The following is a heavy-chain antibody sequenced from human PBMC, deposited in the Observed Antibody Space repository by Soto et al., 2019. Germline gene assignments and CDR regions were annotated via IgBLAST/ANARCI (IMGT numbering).Heavy chain of an antibody. CDR2: IIPIFGTA. CDR1: GGTFSSYA. Sequence: SVKVSCKASGGTFSSYAISWVRQAPGQGLEWMGGIIPIFGTANYAQKFQGRVTITADESTSTAYMELSSLRSEDTAVYYCARGLGSGWYGISGASDIWRQGTMVTVSS. J-gene: IGHJ3*02. D-gene: IGHD6-19*01. CDR3: ARGLGSGWYGISGASDI. V-gene: IGHV1-69*13.